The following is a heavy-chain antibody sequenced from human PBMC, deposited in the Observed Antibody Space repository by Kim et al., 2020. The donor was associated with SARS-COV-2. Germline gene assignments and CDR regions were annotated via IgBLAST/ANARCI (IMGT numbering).Heavy chain of an antibody. CDR3: ARDRITMVRGVSNIIGGWFDP. D-gene: IGHD3-10*01. J-gene: IGHJ5*02. Sequence: FTISRDNSKNTLYLQMNSLRAEDTAVYYCARDRITMVRGVSNIIGGWFDPWGQGTLVTVSS. V-gene: IGHV3-30*07.